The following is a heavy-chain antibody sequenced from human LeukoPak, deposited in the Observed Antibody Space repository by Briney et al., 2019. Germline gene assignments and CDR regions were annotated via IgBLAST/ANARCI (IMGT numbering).Heavy chain of an antibody. J-gene: IGHJ4*02. CDR2: ISPNSGGT. CDR3: ARVVGDSVGYFDY. Sequence: ASVKVSCKASGYTFTDYYIHWVRQAPGQGLEWMGWISPNSGGTNYAQKFQGRVTMTRDTSISTAYMELSSLRSDDTAVYYCARVVGDSVGYFDYWGQGTLVTVSS. V-gene: IGHV1-2*02. CDR1: GYTFTDYY. D-gene: IGHD4-17*01.